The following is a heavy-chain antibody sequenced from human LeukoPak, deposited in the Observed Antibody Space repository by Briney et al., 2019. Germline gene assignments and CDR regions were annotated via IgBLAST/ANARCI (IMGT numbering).Heavy chain of an antibody. CDR3: ARYWSCSSTSCMYYLDY. Sequence: SETLSLTCTVSGGSISSYYWSWIRQPPGKGLEWIGYIYYSGSTNYNPSLKSRVTISVDTSKNPFSLKLISVTAADTAVYYCARYWSCSSTSCMYYLDYWGQGTLVTVSS. CDR2: IYYSGST. CDR1: GGSISSYY. J-gene: IGHJ4*02. D-gene: IGHD2-2*01. V-gene: IGHV4-59*08.